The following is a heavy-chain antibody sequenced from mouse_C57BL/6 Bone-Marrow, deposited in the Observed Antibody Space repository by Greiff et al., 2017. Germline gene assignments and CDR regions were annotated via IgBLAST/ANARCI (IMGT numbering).Heavy chain of an antibody. D-gene: IGHD2-4*01. CDR1: GFNIKDDY. Sequence: EVQLQQSGAELVRPGASVKLSCTASGFNIKDDYMHWVKQRPEQGLEWIGWIDPENGDTEYASKFQGKATITADPSSNTAYLQLSSLTSEDTAVYYCTSIYYDYDYAMDYWGQGTSVTVSS. CDR3: TSIYYDYDYAMDY. J-gene: IGHJ4*01. CDR2: IDPENGDT. V-gene: IGHV14-4*01.